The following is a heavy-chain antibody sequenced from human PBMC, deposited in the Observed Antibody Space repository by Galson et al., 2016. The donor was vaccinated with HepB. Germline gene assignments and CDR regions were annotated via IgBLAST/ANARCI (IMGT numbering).Heavy chain of an antibody. V-gene: IGHV3-23*01. D-gene: IGHD3-10*02. J-gene: IGHJ6*02. CDR1: GFTFSNYA. Sequence: SLRLSCAASGFTFSNYAMTWVRQAPGKGLEWISTINNNDDSTYYADSVQGRFTISRDKSKNKLFLQMNSLRAEDTAVYYCAKDWSTTTCVQGCLDVWGQGTTVTVAS. CDR3: AKDWSTTTCVQGCLDV. CDR2: INNNDDST.